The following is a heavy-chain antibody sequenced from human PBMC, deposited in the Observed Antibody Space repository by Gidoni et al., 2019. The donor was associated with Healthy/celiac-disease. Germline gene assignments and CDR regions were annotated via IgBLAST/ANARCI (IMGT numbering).Heavy chain of an antibody. CDR1: GGSGSSGSSY. D-gene: IGHD4-17*01. V-gene: IGHV4-61*01. J-gene: IGHJ6*04. Sequence: QVQLQESGPGLVKPSEALSLTCTVSGGSGSSGSSYWSWIRQPPVKGLEWIGYIYYSGSTNYNPSLNSRVTISVYTSKNQFSLKLSSVTAADTAVYYCARHPHIPVRYYYYYGMDVWGKGTTVTVSS. CDR3: ARHPHIPVRYYYYYGMDV. CDR2: IYYSGST.